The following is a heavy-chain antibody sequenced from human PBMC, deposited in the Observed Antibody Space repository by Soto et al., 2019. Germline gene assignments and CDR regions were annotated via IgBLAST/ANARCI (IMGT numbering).Heavy chain of an antibody. CDR2: ISYDGSNK. D-gene: IGHD3-9*01. CDR1: GFTFSSYA. J-gene: IGHJ4*02. V-gene: IGHV3-30-3*01. CDR3: ARSYDILTGYTFDY. Sequence: GGSLRLSCAASGFTFSSYAMHWVRQAPGKGLEWVAVISYDGSNKYYADSVKGRFTISRDNSKNTLYLQMNSLRAEDTAVYYCARSYDILTGYTFDYWGQGTLVTVSS.